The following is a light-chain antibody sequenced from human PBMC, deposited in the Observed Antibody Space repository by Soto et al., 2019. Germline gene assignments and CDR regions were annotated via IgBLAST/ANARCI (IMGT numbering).Light chain of an antibody. Sequence: EVVLTQSLFTLSLSPGEEATLSCRASQSVTTRYLAWYQQKPGQAPRLLMYGASNRATGIPDRFSGSGSGTDFTLTISGLEPEDFAVYYCQQYGNLPLTFGARTNVDIK. CDR3: QQYGNLPLT. CDR1: QSVTTRY. V-gene: IGKV3-20*01. J-gene: IGKJ4*01. CDR2: GAS.